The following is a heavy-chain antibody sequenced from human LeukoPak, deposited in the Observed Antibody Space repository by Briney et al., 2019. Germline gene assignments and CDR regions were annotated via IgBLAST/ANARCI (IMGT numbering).Heavy chain of an antibody. D-gene: IGHD3-22*01. CDR1: GGSISSGGYY. CDR2: IYYSGST. J-gene: IGHJ4*02. Sequence: PSETLSLTCTVSGGSISSGGYYWSWIRQHPGKGLEWIGYIYYSGSTYYNPSLKSRVTISVDTSKNQFSLKLSSVTAADTAVYYCARGFGSSGYYPFSNFDYWGQGTLVTVSS. CDR3: ARGFGSSGYYPFSNFDY. V-gene: IGHV4-31*03.